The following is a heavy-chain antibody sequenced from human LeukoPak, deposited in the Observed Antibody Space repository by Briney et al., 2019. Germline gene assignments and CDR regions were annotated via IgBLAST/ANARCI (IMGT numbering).Heavy chain of an antibody. D-gene: IGHD6-6*01. CDR2: ISSSGSTI. J-gene: IGHJ4*02. CDR1: GFTFRSYE. V-gene: IGHV3-48*03. Sequence: GGSLRLSCAASGFTFRSYEMNWVRQAAGEGLEWVSYISSSGSTIFYADSVKGRFTISRDNAKNSLYLQMNSLRAEDTAVYYCARDLEYTTSSGDYWGQGTLVIVSS. CDR3: ARDLEYTTSSGDY.